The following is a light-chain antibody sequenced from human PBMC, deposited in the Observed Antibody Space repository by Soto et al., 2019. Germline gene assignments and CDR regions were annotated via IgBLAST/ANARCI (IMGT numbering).Light chain of an antibody. CDR3: QHYNSYSGA. CDR1: QTISSC. Sequence: DIQVTQSPSTLSVSVCDRVTITCGASQTISSCLAWYQQKPGKAPRLLIYEASTLTSGVPSRFSGSGSGTEFTLTISSLQPDDFATYYCQHYNSYSGAFGQGTKVDI. CDR2: EAS. J-gene: IGKJ1*01. V-gene: IGKV1-5*03.